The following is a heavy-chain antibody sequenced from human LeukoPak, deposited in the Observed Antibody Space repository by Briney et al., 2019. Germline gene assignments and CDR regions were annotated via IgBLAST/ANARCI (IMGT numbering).Heavy chain of an antibody. Sequence: GESLKISCKGSGYSFTSYWIAWVRQMPGKGLEWMGIIYPGDSDTRYSPSFQGQVTISADKSISTAYLQWSSLKASDTAMYYCARGQYYDILTGYYSKGENDYWGQGTLVTVSS. CDR1: GYSFTSYW. CDR3: ARGQYYDILTGYYSKGENDY. J-gene: IGHJ4*02. CDR2: IYPGDSDT. V-gene: IGHV5-51*01. D-gene: IGHD3-9*01.